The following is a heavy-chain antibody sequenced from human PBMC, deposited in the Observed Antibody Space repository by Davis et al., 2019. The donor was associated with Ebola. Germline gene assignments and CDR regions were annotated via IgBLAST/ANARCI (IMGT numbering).Heavy chain of an antibody. V-gene: IGHV3-23*01. CDR2: ISGSGGTT. J-gene: IGHJ5*02. CDR1: VITFSSYA. CDR3: AKVTWESRDDR. D-gene: IGHD5-24*01. Sequence: GESLKISCADSVITFSSYAMTWVRQAPGKGLEWVSAISGSGGTTFYAGSVKGRFTVSRDNSKKTMYLQMNSLRAEDTAVYYCAKVTWESRDDRWGQGTLVIVSS.